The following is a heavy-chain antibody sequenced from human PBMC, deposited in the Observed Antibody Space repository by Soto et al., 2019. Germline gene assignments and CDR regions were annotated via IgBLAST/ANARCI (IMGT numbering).Heavy chain of an antibody. V-gene: IGHV3-23*01. CDR3: AKEKNFWSGTTAFDS. CDR1: SFTFNLSA. D-gene: IGHD3-3*01. Sequence: EVQMLESGGDLVQPGGSLRLSCADSSFTFNLSAMSWVRQAPGTGLAWVSGISGSGGSTYYTDSVKGRFTISRDNSKNTLFLQMDRLGAEDTAVYYCAKEKNFWSGTTAFDSWGQGTLVTVSS. J-gene: IGHJ5*01. CDR2: ISGSGGST.